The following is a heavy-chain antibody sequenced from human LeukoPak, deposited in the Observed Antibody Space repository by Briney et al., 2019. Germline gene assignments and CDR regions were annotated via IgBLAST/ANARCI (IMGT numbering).Heavy chain of an antibody. CDR1: GGSFSGYY. Sequence: SETLSLTCAVYGGSFSGYYWSWIRQPPGKGLEWIGEINHSGSTNYNPSLKSRVTISVDTSKNQFSLKLSSVTAADTAVYYCARSDYYYYGMDVWGQGATVTVSS. CDR3: ARSDYYYYGMDV. V-gene: IGHV4-34*01. CDR2: INHSGST. J-gene: IGHJ6*02.